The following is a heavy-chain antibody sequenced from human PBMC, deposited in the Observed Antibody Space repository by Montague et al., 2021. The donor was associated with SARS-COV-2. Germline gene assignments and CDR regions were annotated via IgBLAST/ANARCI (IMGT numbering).Heavy chain of an antibody. Sequence: SETLSLTCTVSGDSISSYYWSWIRQPPGKGLEWLGYLYNSGSTKYNPSLKSRVTISVDTSKNQFSLKLSSVTAADTAVYYCARHIEKEGTYYYYYGMDVWGQGTTVTVSS. CDR1: GDSISSYY. CDR3: ARHIEKEGTYYYYYGMDV. CDR2: LYNSGST. V-gene: IGHV4-59*08. D-gene: IGHD2-15*01. J-gene: IGHJ6*02.